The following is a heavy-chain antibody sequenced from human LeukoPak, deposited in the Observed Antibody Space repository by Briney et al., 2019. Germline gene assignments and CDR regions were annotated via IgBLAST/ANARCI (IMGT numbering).Heavy chain of an antibody. V-gene: IGHV3-11*04. Sequence: PGGSLRLSCEASGFSFSDYQMTWIRQTPGKGLEWISDISSNGRGTFYADSVKGRFTISRDNFKNTLSLQMNGLRVEDTALYYCVNSGFDPWGQGTLVTVSS. D-gene: IGHD3-10*01. CDR1: GFSFSDYQ. CDR3: VNSGFDP. CDR2: ISSNGRGT. J-gene: IGHJ5*02.